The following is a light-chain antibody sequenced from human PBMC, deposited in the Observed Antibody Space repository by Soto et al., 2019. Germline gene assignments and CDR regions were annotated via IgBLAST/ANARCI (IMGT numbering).Light chain of an antibody. CDR3: QQDYSYPRT. CDR2: AAS. CDR1: QGISSY. Sequence: ATPITLSKSSVSASTGARGTSTCRASQGISSYLAWYQQKPGKAPKLLIYAASTLQSGVPSRFSGSGSGTDFTLTISCLQSEDFATYCCQQDYSYPRTFGQVTKVDFK. V-gene: IGKV1-8*01. J-gene: IGKJ1*01.